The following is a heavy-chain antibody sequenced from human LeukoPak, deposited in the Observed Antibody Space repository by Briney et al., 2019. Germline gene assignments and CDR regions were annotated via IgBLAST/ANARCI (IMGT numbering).Heavy chain of an antibody. CDR1: GTSVSSDAYY. CDR2: IFYSGST. V-gene: IGHV4-39*01. CDR3: ARHTGGYYVSGSSLGY. J-gene: IGHJ4*02. Sequence: PSETLSLTCTVSGTSVSSDAYYWGWIRQPPGKGLEWIGSIFYSGSTYYNPSLKSRVTISVDTSKNQFSLKLSSVTAADTAVYYCARHTGGYYVSGSSLGYWGQGTLVTVSS. D-gene: IGHD3-10*01.